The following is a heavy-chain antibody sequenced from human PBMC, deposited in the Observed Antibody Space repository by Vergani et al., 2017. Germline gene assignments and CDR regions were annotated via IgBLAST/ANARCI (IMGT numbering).Heavy chain of an antibody. CDR1: FYSIRNLY. V-gene: IGHV4-59*11. CDR3: ASDTHSGQRADR. D-gene: IGHD6-19*01. Sequence: QVQLQESGPGLVKSSETLSLTCIVSFYSIRNLYCNWIRQPPGKGLEWIGSIHYSENTNYNPSLKTRVTISVDTSKNQFSLTLTSVTAADTAVYYGASDTHSGQRADRWGQGIMVTVTS. CDR2: IHYSENT. J-gene: IGHJ5*02.